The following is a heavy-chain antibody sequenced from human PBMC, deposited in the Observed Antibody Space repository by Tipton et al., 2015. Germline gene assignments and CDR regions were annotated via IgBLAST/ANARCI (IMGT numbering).Heavy chain of an antibody. CDR1: GGSISSYY. Sequence: TLSLTCTVSGGSISSYYWNWIRQPPGKGLEWIGYIYYTGNSKYNPSLKSRVTISEDTSKNQLSLKLSSVTAADTAVYYCARVRIGRWLQRHSIDYWGRGTLVTVS. CDR2: IYYTGNS. D-gene: IGHD5-24*01. J-gene: IGHJ4*02. V-gene: IGHV4-59*12. CDR3: ARVRIGRWLQRHSIDY.